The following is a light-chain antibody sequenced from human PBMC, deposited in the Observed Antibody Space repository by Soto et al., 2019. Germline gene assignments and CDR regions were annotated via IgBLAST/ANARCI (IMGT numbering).Light chain of an antibody. CDR3: LQDYNYPAIT. CDR1: QGIRND. Sequence: AIQMTQSPSSLSASVGDRVTITCRASQGIRNDLGWYQQKPGKAPKLLIYAASSLQSGVPSRFSGSGSGTDFTLTISRLQHEDFATYYCLQDYNYPAITFGQGTRREIK. V-gene: IGKV1-6*01. CDR2: AAS. J-gene: IGKJ5*01.